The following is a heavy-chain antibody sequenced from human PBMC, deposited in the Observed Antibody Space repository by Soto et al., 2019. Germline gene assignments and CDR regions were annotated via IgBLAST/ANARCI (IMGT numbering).Heavy chain of an antibody. CDR2: INAGNGNT. Sequence: QVQLVQSGAEVKKPGASVKVSCEASGYTFTRHLMHWVRQAPGQRLEWMGWINAGNGNTKYSQKFQGRVTITRDTSANTTYMELSSLRSGDTAVYYCARPYDSVSGSYSYWGQGTLVTVSS. J-gene: IGHJ4*02. D-gene: IGHD3-10*01. CDR1: GYTFTRHL. CDR3: ARPYDSVSGSYSY. V-gene: IGHV1-3*01.